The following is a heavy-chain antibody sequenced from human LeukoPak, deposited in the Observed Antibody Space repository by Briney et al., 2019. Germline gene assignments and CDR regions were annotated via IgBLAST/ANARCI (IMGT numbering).Heavy chain of an antibody. CDR3: ARGGTAMAKIFDY. CDR2: ISSSSSYI. CDR1: GFTFSNYW. V-gene: IGHV3-21*01. D-gene: IGHD5-18*01. Sequence: GGSLRLSCAVSGFTFSNYWMYWVRQAPGKGLEWVSSISSSSSYIYYADSVKGRFTISRDNAKNSLYLQMNSLRAEDTAVYYCARGGTAMAKIFDYWGQGTLVTVSS. J-gene: IGHJ4*02.